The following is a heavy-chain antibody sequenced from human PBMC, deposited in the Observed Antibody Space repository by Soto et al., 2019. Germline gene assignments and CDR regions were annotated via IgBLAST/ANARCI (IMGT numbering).Heavy chain of an antibody. CDR3: SKHLYGSGSYYMPLYYYDYGMDV. CDR2: ISYDGSNK. J-gene: IGHJ6*02. V-gene: IGHV3-30*18. CDR1: GFTFSSYG. D-gene: IGHD3-10*01. Sequence: PGGSLRLSCAASGFTFSSYGMHWVRQAPGKGLEWVAVISYDGSNKYYADSVKGRFTISSDNSKNTLYLQMNSLRAEDTAVYYYSKHLYGSGSYYMPLYYYDYGMDVWGQGTTVPGSS.